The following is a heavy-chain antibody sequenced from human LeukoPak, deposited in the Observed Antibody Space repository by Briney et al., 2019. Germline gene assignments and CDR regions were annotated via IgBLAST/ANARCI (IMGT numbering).Heavy chain of an antibody. CDR3: ARSSSEAIDI. V-gene: IGHV3-21*01. Sequence: GGSLRLSCAASGFTFSSHSMNWVRQAPGKGLEWVSSISSSSSHIYYADSLKGRFTIARDNAKNSLYLQMNSLRAEDTAVYYCARSSSEAIDIWGQGTMVTASS. CDR1: GFTFSSHS. CDR2: ISSSSSHI. J-gene: IGHJ3*02.